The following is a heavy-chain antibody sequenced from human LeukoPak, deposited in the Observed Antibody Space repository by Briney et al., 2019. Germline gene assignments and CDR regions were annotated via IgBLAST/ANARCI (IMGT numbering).Heavy chain of an antibody. CDR1: GYTFTSYD. J-gene: IGHJ4*02. D-gene: IGHD5-18*01. CDR3: ARRNTAVVAGLDY. V-gene: IGHV1-8*01. CDR2: MNPNSGNT. Sequence: ASVKVSCKASGYTFTSYDINWVRQATGQGLEWMGWMNPNSGNTGYAQKFQGRVTMTRNTSISTAYMELSSLRSEGTAVYYCARRNTAVVAGLDYWGQGTLVTVSS.